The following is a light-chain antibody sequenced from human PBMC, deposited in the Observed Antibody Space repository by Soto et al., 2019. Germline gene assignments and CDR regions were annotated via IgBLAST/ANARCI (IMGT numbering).Light chain of an antibody. CDR3: CSFAGSSTFWV. J-gene: IGLJ3*02. V-gene: IGLV2-23*02. CDR1: TSDVGSYDV. Sequence: QSALTQPASGSGSPGQSITISCSGTTSDVGSYDVVSWYQQHPGKAPKLMIFEVNQRPSGVSDRFSGSKSGNTASLTISGLQAGDEADYYCCSFAGSSTFWVFGGGIKVTVL. CDR2: EVN.